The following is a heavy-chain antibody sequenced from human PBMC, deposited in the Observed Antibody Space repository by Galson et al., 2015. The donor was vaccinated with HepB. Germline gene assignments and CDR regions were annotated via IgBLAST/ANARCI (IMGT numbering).Heavy chain of an antibody. J-gene: IGHJ4*02. D-gene: IGHD2-2*01. CDR2: ISGSGGST. CDR3: AKGVVGYCSSTSCYGFDY. V-gene: IGHV3-23*01. Sequence: SLRLSCAASGFTFSSYAMSWVRQAPGKGLEWVSAISGSGGSTYYADSVKGRFTISRDNSKNTLYLQMNSLRAEDTAVYYCAKGVVGYCSSTSCYGFDYWGQGTLVTVSS. CDR1: GFTFSSYA.